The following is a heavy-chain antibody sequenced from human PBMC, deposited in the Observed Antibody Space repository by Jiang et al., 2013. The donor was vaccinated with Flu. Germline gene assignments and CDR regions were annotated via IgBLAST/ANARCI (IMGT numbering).Heavy chain of an antibody. D-gene: IGHD3-3*01. CDR3: ARRAQYNGDYRREWTD. Sequence: KPTQTLTLTCTFSGFSLSTSGVAVGWIRQPPGKALEWLALVYWDDDKRYSPSLKSRLTITKDTSKNQVVLTMTNMDPVDTATYYCARRAQYNGDYRREWTDWGQGTLVTVSS. CDR2: VYWDDDK. V-gene: IGHV2-5*02. J-gene: IGHJ4*02. CDR1: GFSLSTSGVA.